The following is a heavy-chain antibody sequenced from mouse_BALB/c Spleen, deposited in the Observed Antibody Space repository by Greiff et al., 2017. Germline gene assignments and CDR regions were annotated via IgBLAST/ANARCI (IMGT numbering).Heavy chain of an antibody. CDR1: GDSITSGY. J-gene: IGHJ3*01. D-gene: IGHD1-1*01. CDR3: APHYYGSSYLFAY. Sequence: EVKLMESGPSLVKPSQTLSLTCSVTGDSITSGYWNWIRKFPGNKLEYMGYISYSGSTYYNPSLKSRISITRDTSKNQYYLQLNSVTTEDTATYYCAPHYYGSSYLFAYWGQGTLVTVSA. V-gene: IGHV3-8*02. CDR2: ISYSGST.